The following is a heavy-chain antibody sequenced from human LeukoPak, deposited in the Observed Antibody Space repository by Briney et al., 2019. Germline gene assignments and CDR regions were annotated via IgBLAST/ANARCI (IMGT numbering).Heavy chain of an antibody. CDR3: ARGGRFPLDY. Sequence: PSETLSLTCTVSGGSISSHYWSWIRQPPGKGLEWIGYIYYSGSTNYNPSLKSRVTISVDTSKNQFSLKLSSVTAADTAVYYCARGGRFPLDYWGQGTLVTVSS. V-gene: IGHV4-59*11. CDR2: IYYSGST. CDR1: GGSISSHY. J-gene: IGHJ4*02.